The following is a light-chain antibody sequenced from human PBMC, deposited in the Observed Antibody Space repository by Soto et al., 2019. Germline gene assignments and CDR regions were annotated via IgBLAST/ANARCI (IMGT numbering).Light chain of an antibody. CDR1: SSDVGGYNY. CDR3: SSYTSSSTLEI. V-gene: IGLV2-14*01. Sequence: QSVLTQPASVSGSPRQSITISCTGTSSDVGGYNYVSWYQQHPGKAPKLMIYDVSNRPSGVSNRFSGSKSGNTASLTISGLQAEDEADYYCSSYTSSSTLEIFGGGTQLTVL. CDR2: DVS. J-gene: IGLJ2*01.